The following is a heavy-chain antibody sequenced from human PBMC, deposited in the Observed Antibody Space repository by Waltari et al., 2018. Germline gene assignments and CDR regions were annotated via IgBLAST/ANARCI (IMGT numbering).Heavy chain of an antibody. Sequence: QAQLVQSAAEVKKPGASVKVSCKSSGYTFTGDYMHWVRQAPGQGLEWRVWINPNSGGTNYAQKFQGRVTMTRDTSISTAYMELSRLRSDDTAVYYCARALLRAAGTVPFDYWGQGTLVTVSS. J-gene: IGHJ4*02. CDR1: GYTFTGDY. V-gene: IGHV1-2*02. CDR3: ARALLRAAGTVPFDY. D-gene: IGHD6-13*01. CDR2: INPNSGGT.